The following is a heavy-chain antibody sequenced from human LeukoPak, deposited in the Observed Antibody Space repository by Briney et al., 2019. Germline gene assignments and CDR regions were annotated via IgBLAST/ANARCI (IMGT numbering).Heavy chain of an antibody. CDR3: ARVWFGESTYHFDY. V-gene: IGHV1-18*04. Sequence: ASVKVSCKASGYTFTSYGISWVRQAPGQGLEWMGWISAYNGNTNYAQKLQGRVTMTTDTSTSTAYMELSSLRSEDTAVYYCARVWFGESTYHFDYWGQGTLVTVSS. J-gene: IGHJ4*02. CDR2: ISAYNGNT. CDR1: GYTFTSYG. D-gene: IGHD3-10*01.